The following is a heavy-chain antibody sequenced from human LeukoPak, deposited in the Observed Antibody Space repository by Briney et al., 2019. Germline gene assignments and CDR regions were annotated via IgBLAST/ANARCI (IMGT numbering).Heavy chain of an antibody. CDR1: GYGFTSYY. J-gene: IGHJ4*02. CDR3: ARHGSGRYYPAEGRVDY. Sequence: AASVKVSCKAFGYGFTSYYIHWVRQAPEQGLEWMGIINPSVGGTTYARKFQGRVTMTRDTSTSTVYMELSSLRSEDTAVYYCARHGSGRYYPAEGRVDYWGQGTLVTVSS. D-gene: IGHD3-10*01. CDR2: INPSVGGT. V-gene: IGHV1-46*03.